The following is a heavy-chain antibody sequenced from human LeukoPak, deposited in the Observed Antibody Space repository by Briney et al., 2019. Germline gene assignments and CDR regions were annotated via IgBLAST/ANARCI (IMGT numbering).Heavy chain of an antibody. CDR1: GFTFSHYS. D-gene: IGHD5-24*01. J-gene: IGHJ4*02. V-gene: IGHV3-21*04. Sequence: GGSLRLSCVGSGFTFSHYSMNWVRQAPGKGLEWVSSFGSDLTFTSYADSVKGRFTISRDNAESSIYLHMNSLRDDDTAIYYCARDRLGDGYIREFDSWGQGTLVTVSS. CDR2: FGSDLTFT. CDR3: ARDRLGDGYIREFDS.